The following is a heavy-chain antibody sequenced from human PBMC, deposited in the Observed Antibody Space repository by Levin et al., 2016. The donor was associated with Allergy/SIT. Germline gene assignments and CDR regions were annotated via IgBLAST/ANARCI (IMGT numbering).Heavy chain of an antibody. CDR1: GFTFSTYA. V-gene: IGHV3-23*01. J-gene: IGHJ4*02. D-gene: IGHD3-10*01. Sequence: GESLKISCAASGFTFSTYAMSWVRQAPGKGLEWVSVITNRFDSNTYYADSVKGRFTISRDNSKNTLSLQVNSLRAEDTAVYYCARRISGSGSHTFDYWGQGILVTVSS. CDR3: ARRISGSGSHTFDY. CDR2: ITNRFDSNT.